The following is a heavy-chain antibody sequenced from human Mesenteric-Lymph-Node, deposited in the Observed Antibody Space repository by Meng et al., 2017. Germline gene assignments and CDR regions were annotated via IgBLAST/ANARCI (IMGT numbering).Heavy chain of an antibody. CDR1: GFSFSDHD. D-gene: IGHD6-19*01. Sequence: GGSLRLSCAASGFSFSDHDMAWVRQAPGKGLEWVSAVRASGDSTFYADSVKGRFTISRDNSKSTLYLQMNSLRADDVAVYYFAKFGFSGWYGGFDYWGQGALVTVSS. CDR2: VRASGDST. J-gene: IGHJ4*02. CDR3: AKFGFSGWYGGFDY. V-gene: IGHV3-23*01.